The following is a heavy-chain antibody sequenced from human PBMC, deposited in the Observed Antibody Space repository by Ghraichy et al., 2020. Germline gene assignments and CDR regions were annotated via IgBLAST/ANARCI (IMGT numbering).Heavy chain of an antibody. Sequence: GESLNISCAASGFTLGSYWMNWVRQAPGKGLEWVANIKQDGSEKNYVDSVKGRFTISRDNAENSLYLQMNSLRAEDTAVYYCARGGFHWGSCYLDLWGRGTLVTVSS. CDR2: IKQDGSEK. CDR1: GFTLGSYW. V-gene: IGHV3-7*04. J-gene: IGHJ2*01. CDR3: ARGGFHWGSCYLDL. D-gene: IGHD7-27*01.